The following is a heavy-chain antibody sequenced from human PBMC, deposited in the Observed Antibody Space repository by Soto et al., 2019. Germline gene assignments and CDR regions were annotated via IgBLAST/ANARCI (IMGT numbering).Heavy chain of an antibody. Sequence: GGSLRLSCAASGFTVSTKYMSWVRQAPGKGLEWVSVIYSGGSTFYADSVRARFTISRDNSKNTVYLQMNSLRAEDTALYYCAKGRYNWNYLDLDYWGQGTLVTVSS. V-gene: IGHV3-66*01. CDR2: IYSGGST. CDR3: AKGRYNWNYLDLDY. D-gene: IGHD1-7*01. J-gene: IGHJ4*02. CDR1: GFTVSTKY.